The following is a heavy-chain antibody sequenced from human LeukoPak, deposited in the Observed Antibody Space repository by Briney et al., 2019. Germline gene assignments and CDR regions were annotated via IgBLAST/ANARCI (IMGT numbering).Heavy chain of an antibody. Sequence: PGGSLRLSCAASGFTFSSYAMGWVRQAPGKGLEWVSAISGSGGSTYYADSVKGRFTISRDNSKNTLYLQMNSLRAEDTAVYYCARGSRGLWFGELNYGMDVWGQGTTVTVSS. D-gene: IGHD3-10*01. V-gene: IGHV3-23*01. CDR3: ARGSRGLWFGELNYGMDV. CDR2: ISGSGGST. CDR1: GFTFSSYA. J-gene: IGHJ6*02.